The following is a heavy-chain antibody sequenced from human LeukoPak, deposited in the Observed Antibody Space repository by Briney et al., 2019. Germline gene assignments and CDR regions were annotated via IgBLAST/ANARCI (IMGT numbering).Heavy chain of an antibody. Sequence: SETLSLTCTVSGGSISSYYWSWIRQPPGKGLEWIGYTYYSGSTNYNPSLKSRVTISVDTSKNQFSLKLSSVTAADTAVYYCARAPSYFDPWGRGTLVTVSS. V-gene: IGHV4-59*01. CDR1: GGSISSYY. J-gene: IGHJ2*01. CDR2: TYYSGST. CDR3: ARAPSYFDP. D-gene: IGHD2-2*01.